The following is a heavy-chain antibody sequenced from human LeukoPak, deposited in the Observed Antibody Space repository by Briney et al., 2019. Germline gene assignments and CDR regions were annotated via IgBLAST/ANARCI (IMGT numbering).Heavy chain of an antibody. D-gene: IGHD6-13*01. J-gene: IGHJ4*02. V-gene: IGHV1-8*01. CDR1: GYTFSNFD. Sequence: ASVKVSCKASGYTFSNFDINWVRQAPGQGLEWMGWMNPVSGNAGSAQKFQGRVTLTRDTSISTAYMELSSLRSDDTAFYYCARAPMGAAALYWGQGTLVTVSS. CDR2: MNPVSGNA. CDR3: ARAPMGAAALY.